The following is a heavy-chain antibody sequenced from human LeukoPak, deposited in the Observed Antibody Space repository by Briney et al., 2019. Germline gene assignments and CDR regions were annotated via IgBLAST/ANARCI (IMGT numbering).Heavy chain of an antibody. CDR1: GGSFSGYY. CDR3: ARGACSGGSCCGGEQIDY. V-gene: IGHV4-34*01. CDR2: INHSGST. J-gene: IGHJ4*02. D-gene: IGHD2-15*01. Sequence: SETLSLTCAVYGGSFSGYYWSWIRQPLGKGLEWIGEINHSGSTNYNPSLKSRVTISVDTSKNQFSLKLSSVTAADTAVYYCARGACSGGSCCGGEQIDYWGQGTLVTVSS.